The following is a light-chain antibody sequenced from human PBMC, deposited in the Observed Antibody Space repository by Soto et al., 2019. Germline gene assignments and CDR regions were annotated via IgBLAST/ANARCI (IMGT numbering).Light chain of an antibody. CDR1: SSDAGGYNY. V-gene: IGLV2-8*01. Sequence: QSALTQPPSASGSPGQSLTISCTGTSSDAGGYNYVSWYQQHPGKAPKLMIYEVTKRPSGVPDRFSGSKSGNTASLTVSGLQAEDEADYYCSSYAGSKTLFGGGTKVTVL. CDR2: EVT. J-gene: IGLJ2*01. CDR3: SSYAGSKTL.